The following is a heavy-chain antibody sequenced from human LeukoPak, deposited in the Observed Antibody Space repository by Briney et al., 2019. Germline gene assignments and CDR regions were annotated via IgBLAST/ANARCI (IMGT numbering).Heavy chain of an antibody. Sequence: SETLSLTCTVSGVSIFSSYWNWVRQPPGKGLEWIGYIYYSGSTYYNPSLKSRVTMSVDTSKNQFSLKLSSVTAVDTAVYYCARYYIDYGDYTLPKKYFDYWGQGTLVTVSS. CDR2: IYYSGST. J-gene: IGHJ4*02. D-gene: IGHD4-17*01. CDR3: ARYYIDYGDYTLPKKYFDY. CDR1: GVSIFSSY. V-gene: IGHV4-59*04.